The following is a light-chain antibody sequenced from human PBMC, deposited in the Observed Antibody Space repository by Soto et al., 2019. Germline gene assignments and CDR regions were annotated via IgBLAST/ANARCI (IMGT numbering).Light chain of an antibody. CDR2: DVS. V-gene: IGLV2-14*01. CDR3: GSYTSSSTLEGV. J-gene: IGLJ2*01. CDR1: SSDVGGYNY. Sequence: QSALTQPASVSGSPGQSITISCTGTSSDVGGYNYVSWYQQHPGKAPKLMIYDVSNRPSGVSNRFSGSISGNTASLTISGLQAEDEADYYCGSYTSSSTLEGVFGGGTKVTVL.